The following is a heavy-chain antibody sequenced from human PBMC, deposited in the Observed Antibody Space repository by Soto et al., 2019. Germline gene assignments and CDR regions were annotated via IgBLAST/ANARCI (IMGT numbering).Heavy chain of an antibody. CDR1: GGSLNSHY. CDR3: TRHSGSYVGALPI. Sequence: PPETLSLTCPVFGGSLNSHYWSWVRQPPDKGLEWIGYFHYSGSTNYNPSHKSRITMSVDTSKNQFSLKLSSVTAADTAVYYCTRHSGSYVGALPIWGQGTMVTVSS. D-gene: IGHD1-26*01. V-gene: IGHV4-59*08. J-gene: IGHJ3*02. CDR2: FHYSGST.